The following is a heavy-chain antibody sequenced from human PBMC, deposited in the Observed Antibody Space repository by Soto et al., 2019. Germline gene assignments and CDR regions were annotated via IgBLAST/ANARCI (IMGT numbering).Heavy chain of an antibody. Sequence: QVQLTQSGAELRRPGASGRVSCRASGYSFMHYGINWLRQAPGQGLEWMGWINPNNGNRNYAPKFEDRIIMSALTSVNTVYIEVRSLKYDDTAVYYCARERLRGDDNRGFEFWGQGTPVTVYS. CDR2: INPNNGNR. D-gene: IGHD3-9*01. V-gene: IGHV1-18*04. J-gene: IGHJ4*02. CDR1: GYSFMHYG. CDR3: ARERLRGDDNRGFEF.